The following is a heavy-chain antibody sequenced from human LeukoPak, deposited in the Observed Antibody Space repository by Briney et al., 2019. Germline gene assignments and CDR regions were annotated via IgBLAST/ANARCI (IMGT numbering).Heavy chain of an antibody. D-gene: IGHD4-17*01. CDR3: ARDRAYGDYAA. V-gene: IGHV3-53*01. J-gene: IGHJ5*02. Sequence: GGSLRLSCAASGFTASSNYMSWVRQAPGKGLEWISIIYSRDNTDYADSVKGRFIISRDNSKNTVYLQMNSLRADDTAVYYCARDRAYGDYAAWGQGTLVTVSS. CDR2: IYSRDNT. CDR1: GFTASSNY.